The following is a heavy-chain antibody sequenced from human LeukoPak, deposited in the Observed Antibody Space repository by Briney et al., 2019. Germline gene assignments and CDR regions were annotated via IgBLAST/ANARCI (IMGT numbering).Heavy chain of an antibody. CDR2: IYYSGST. Sequence: PSETLSLTCTVSGGCISSYYWSWIRQPPGKGLEWIAYIYYSGSTNYNPSLKSRVTISVDTSKNQFSLKLSSVTAADTAVYYCARAVTPGTFDIWGQGTMVTVSS. V-gene: IGHV4-59*01. J-gene: IGHJ3*02. CDR1: GGCISSYY. CDR3: ARAVTPGTFDI. D-gene: IGHD3-10*01.